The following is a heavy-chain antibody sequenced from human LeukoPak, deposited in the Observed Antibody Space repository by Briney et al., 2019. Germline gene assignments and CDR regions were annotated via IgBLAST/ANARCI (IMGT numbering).Heavy chain of an antibody. D-gene: IGHD3-22*01. CDR3: AKRRAYNSGYYFDY. CDR2: ISGSGGST. V-gene: IGHV3-23*01. CDR1: GFTFSSYA. J-gene: IGHJ4*02. Sequence: GGSLRLSCAASGFTFSSYAMSWVRQAPGKGLEWVSAISGSGGSTYCADSVKGRFTISRDNSKNTLYLQMNSLRAEDTAVYYCAKRRAYNSGYYFDYWGQGTLVTVSS.